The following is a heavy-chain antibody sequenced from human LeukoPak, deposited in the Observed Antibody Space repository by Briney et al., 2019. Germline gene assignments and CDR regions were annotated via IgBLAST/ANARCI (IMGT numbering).Heavy chain of an antibody. CDR1: GFTFNTFN. J-gene: IGHJ4*02. V-gene: IGHV3-21*01. CDR3: ARGHYEVLAASYKWTPDY. D-gene: IGHD3-9*01. CDR2: ITSGGDYI. Sequence: GGSLRLFCAASGFTFNTFNMNWVRQAPGKGLEWVSSITSGGDYIYYADSVKGRFTTSRDNAKNSLSLQLNRRRVEDTAVYYCARGHYEVLAASYKWTPDYWGQGTLVTVSS.